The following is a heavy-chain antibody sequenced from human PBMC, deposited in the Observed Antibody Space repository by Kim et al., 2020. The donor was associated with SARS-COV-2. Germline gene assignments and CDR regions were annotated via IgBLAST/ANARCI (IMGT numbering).Heavy chain of an antibody. CDR2: INGAGSRT. CDR1: GFTFSSYA. J-gene: IGHJ4*02. D-gene: IGHD3-9*01. V-gene: IGHV3-23*03. Sequence: GGSLRLSCAASGFTFSSYAMTWVRQGPGKGLEWISFINGAGSRTVYRDSVKGRFTISRDNSQNMVYLQMNSLRVEDTAVYYCVKELNGFFPDFWGQGTLVTVSS. CDR3: VKELNGFFPDF.